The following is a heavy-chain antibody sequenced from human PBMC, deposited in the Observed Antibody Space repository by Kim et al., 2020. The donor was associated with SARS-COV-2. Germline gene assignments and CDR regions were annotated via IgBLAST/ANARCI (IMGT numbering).Heavy chain of an antibody. CDR2: ISSSSSTI. V-gene: IGHV3-48*02. CDR3: ARGGGGY. D-gene: IGHD6-25*01. Sequence: GGSLRLSCAASGFTFSSYSMNWVRQAPGKGLEWVSYISSSSSTIYYADSVKGRFTISRDNAKNSRYLQRKSLRDGDTAVYYCARGGGGYWGQGTLVTVSS. CDR1: GFTFSSYS. J-gene: IGHJ4*02.